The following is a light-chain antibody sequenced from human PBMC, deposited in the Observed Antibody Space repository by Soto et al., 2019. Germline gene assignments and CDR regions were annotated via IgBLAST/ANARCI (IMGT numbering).Light chain of an antibody. CDR1: SSDVGGYNY. Sequence: QSALTQPASVSGSPGQSITISCTGTSSDVGGYNYVSWYQRHPGKDPKLMIYDVSNRPSGVSNRFSGSKSGNTASLTISGLQAEDEADYYCSSYTSSSTLVLGGGTKVTVL. CDR2: DVS. CDR3: SSYTSSSTLV. V-gene: IGLV2-14*01. J-gene: IGLJ2*01.